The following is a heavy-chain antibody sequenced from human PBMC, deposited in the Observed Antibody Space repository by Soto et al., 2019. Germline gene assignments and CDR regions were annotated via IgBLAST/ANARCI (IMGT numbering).Heavy chain of an antibody. D-gene: IGHD3-3*01. J-gene: IGHJ6*03. CDR1: GFTFSTHW. CDR3: AREEVSIFGVVRVLYYYYMDV. V-gene: IGHV3-21*01. Sequence: PGGSLRLSCAASGFTFSTHWMSWVRQAPGKGLEWVSSISSSSSYIYYADSVKGRFTISRDNAKNSLYLQMNSLRAEDTAVYYCAREEVSIFGVVRVLYYYYMDVWGKGTTVTVSS. CDR2: ISSSSSYI.